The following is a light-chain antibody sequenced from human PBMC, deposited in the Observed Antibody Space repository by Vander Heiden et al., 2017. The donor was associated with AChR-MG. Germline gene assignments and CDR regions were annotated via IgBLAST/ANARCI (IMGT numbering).Light chain of an antibody. J-gene: IGKJ1*01. CDR3: QQSFATPRT. CDR2: TAS. Sequence: DLQMTRSPSSLSASIGDNVTITCRASQSSFRYFNWYQPMEAKAPKLLISTASTLQSAATARFSGGGSGTEFTLTITSLLPEDFATYYCQQSFATPRTFGQGTKVEIK. V-gene: IGKV1-39*01. CDR1: QSSFRY.